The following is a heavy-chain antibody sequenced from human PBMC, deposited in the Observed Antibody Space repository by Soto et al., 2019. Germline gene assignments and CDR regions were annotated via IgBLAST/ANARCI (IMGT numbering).Heavy chain of an antibody. CDR3: ALRDSSYCSGGSCYGY. D-gene: IGHD2-15*01. V-gene: IGHV2-5*02. Sequence: QITLKESGPPLVKATQTLTLTCTFSGVSLSTDGVGVGWIRQPPGKALEWLTLIYWDDDKGYSPSLKSRLTITKDTSKHQVVLTMTNMDPVDTATYYCALRDSSYCSGGSCYGYWGQGILVTVSS. CDR1: GVSLSTDGVG. J-gene: IGHJ4*02. CDR2: IYWDDDK.